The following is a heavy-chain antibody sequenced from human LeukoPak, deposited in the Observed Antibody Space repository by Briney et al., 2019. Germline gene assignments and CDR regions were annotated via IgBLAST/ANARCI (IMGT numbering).Heavy chain of an antibody. Sequence: SETLSLTCTVSGGSITSSSYYWSWLRQPAGKGLEWIGRIYTSGITSYNPSLKSRVTISVDTSKNQFSLRLSSVTAADTAVYYCARYDGRIGPGDRTYYDYVWGGYRYTPWDYFDYWGQGTLVTVSS. CDR2: IYTSGIT. CDR3: ARYDGRIGPGDRTYYDYVWGGYRYTPWDYFDY. D-gene: IGHD3-16*02. CDR1: GGSITSSSYY. J-gene: IGHJ4*02. V-gene: IGHV4-61*02.